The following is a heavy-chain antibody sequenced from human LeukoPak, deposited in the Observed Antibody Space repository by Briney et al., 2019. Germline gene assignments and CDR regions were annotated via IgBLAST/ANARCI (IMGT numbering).Heavy chain of an antibody. CDR1: GFSFDDYA. D-gene: IGHD6-13*01. V-gene: IGHV3-9*03. CDR2: INWNSGSI. CDR3: AKAASSSWSSGAFDI. Sequence: TGGSLGLSCAASGFSFDDYAMHWVRQTPGKGLEWVSGINWNSGSIGYADSVEGRFTISRDNAKNSLYLQMNSLRAEDMALYYCAKAASSSWSSGAFDIWGQGTMVTVSS. J-gene: IGHJ3*02.